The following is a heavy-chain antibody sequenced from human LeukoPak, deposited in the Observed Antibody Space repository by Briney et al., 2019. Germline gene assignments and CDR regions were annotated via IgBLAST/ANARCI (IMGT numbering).Heavy chain of an antibody. Sequence: SETLSLTCSVSGGSISSLYWSWIRQPPGKGLEWIGYIYYTGSTNYNPSLKSRVTMFVDMSNNQFSLRLSSVTAADTAVYYCARHRAHSSSSTIDYWGQGTLVTVSS. CDR3: ARHRAHSSSSTIDY. CDR1: GGSISSLY. CDR2: IYYTGST. D-gene: IGHD6-6*01. J-gene: IGHJ4*02. V-gene: IGHV4-59*08.